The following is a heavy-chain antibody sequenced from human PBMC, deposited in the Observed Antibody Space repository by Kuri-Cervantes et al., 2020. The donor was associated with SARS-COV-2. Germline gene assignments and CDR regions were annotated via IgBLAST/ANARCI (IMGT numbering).Heavy chain of an antibody. CDR1: GGSFSGYY. J-gene: IGHJ3*02. V-gene: IGHV4-34*01. CDR3: ARGRADI. Sequence: SQTLSLTCAVYGGSFSGYYWSWIRQPPGKGLEWIGEINHSGSTNYNPSLKSRVTISVDTSKNQFSLKLSSVTATDTAVYYCARGRADIWGQGTMVTVSS. CDR2: INHSGST.